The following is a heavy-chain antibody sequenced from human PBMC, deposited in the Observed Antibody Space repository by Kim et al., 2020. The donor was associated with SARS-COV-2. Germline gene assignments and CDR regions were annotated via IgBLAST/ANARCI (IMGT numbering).Heavy chain of an antibody. J-gene: IGHJ6*02. Sequence: GGSLRLSCAASGFTFSSYSMNWVRQAPGKGLEWVSFIGTRSTVIYYADSVKGRFTISRDDAKNSLYLQMDSLRDEDTAVYYCTRDTMTKEGWGMDVWGQGTTVTVSS. D-gene: IGHD3-22*01. CDR1: GFTFSSYS. CDR3: TRDTMTKEGWGMDV. CDR2: IGTRSTVI. V-gene: IGHV3-48*02.